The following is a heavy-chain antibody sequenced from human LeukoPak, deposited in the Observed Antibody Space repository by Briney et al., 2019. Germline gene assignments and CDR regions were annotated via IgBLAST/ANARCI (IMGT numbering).Heavy chain of an antibody. Sequence: ASVKVSCKASGGTFSSYPISWVRQAPGQGLEWMGGIIPIFDTADYAQKFQGRVTITADESTSTAYMELSSLRSEDTAVFYCARISLGAIWGYYYGMDVWGQGTTVTVSS. J-gene: IGHJ6*02. CDR3: ARISLGAIWGYYYGMDV. D-gene: IGHD1-26*01. CDR2: IIPIFDTA. V-gene: IGHV1-69*13. CDR1: GGTFSSYP.